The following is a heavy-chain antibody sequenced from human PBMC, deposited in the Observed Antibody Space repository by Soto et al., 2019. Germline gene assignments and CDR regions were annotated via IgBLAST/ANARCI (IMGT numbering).Heavy chain of an antibody. CDR2: MNPNSGNT. J-gene: IGHJ6*02. CDR1: GYTFTSYD. V-gene: IGHV1-8*01. Sequence: ASVKVSCKASGYTFTSYDINWVRQATGQGLEWMGWMNPNSGNTGYAQKFQGRVTMTRNTSISTAYMELSSLRSEDTAAYYCARVGDTAMTTNYYGMDVWGQGTTVTVSS. CDR3: ARVGDTAMTTNYYGMDV. D-gene: IGHD5-18*01.